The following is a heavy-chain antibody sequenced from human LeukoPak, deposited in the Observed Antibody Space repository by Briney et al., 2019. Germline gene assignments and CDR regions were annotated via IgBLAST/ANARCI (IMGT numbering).Heavy chain of an antibody. CDR2: IGSSSRYI. Sequence: GGSLRLSCAASGXTFNIYTMTWVRQAPGKGLEWVSSIGSSSRYIYYADSVKGRFTISRDNDKNSVYLQMNSLRAEDTAVYYCARDCSSSAFDIWGQGTMVTVSS. V-gene: IGHV3-21*01. CDR1: GXTFNIYT. CDR3: ARDCSSSAFDI. J-gene: IGHJ3*02. D-gene: IGHD2-15*01.